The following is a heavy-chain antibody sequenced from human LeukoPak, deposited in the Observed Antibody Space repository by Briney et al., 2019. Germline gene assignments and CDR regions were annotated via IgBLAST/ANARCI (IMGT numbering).Heavy chain of an antibody. Sequence: ASVKVSCKASGYTFTGYYMHWVRQAPGQGLEWMGWINPNSGGTNYAQKFQGRVTMTRDTSISTAYMELSRLRSDDTAVYYCARDQYYYDSSGYYYDAFDIWGQGTMVTVSS. V-gene: IGHV1-2*02. CDR2: INPNSGGT. J-gene: IGHJ3*02. CDR1: GYTFTGYY. CDR3: ARDQYYYDSSGYYYDAFDI. D-gene: IGHD3-22*01.